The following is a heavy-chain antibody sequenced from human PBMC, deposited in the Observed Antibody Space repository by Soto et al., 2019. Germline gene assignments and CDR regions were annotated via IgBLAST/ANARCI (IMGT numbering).Heavy chain of an antibody. CDR2: ITWDGINI. CDR3: AKDGIAWH. Sequence: GGSLRLSCTASGFTFCEYTMHWVRQAPGKGLEWVSLITWDGINIEYADSVRGRFTISRDNSKNSLYLQMNGLRHEDTAFYYCAKDGIAWHWGQGTLVTVSS. D-gene: IGHD2-15*01. J-gene: IGHJ4*02. V-gene: IGHV3-43*01. CDR1: GFTFCEYT.